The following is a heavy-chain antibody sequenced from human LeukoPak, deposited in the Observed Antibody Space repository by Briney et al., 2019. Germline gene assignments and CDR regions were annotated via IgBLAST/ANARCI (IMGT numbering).Heavy chain of an antibody. CDR2: IHYSGSA. CDR1: GGSFSGYY. Sequence: PSETLSLTCAVYGGSFSGYYWTWIRQPPGKGLEWIGEIHYSGSATYNPSLKSRVTISVDTSKSQFSLKLSSVTAADTAVYYCARCSSTSCFHWGQGTLVTVSS. CDR3: ARCSSTSCFH. D-gene: IGHD2-2*01. J-gene: IGHJ4*02. V-gene: IGHV4-34*01.